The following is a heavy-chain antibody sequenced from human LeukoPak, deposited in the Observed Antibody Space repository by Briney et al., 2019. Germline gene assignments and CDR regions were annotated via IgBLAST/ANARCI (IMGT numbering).Heavy chain of an antibody. Sequence: SGPTLVNHTQTLTLTCTFSGFSLSTSGVGVAWIRHPPGKALEWLALIYWNDDKRYSPSLKSRLTITKDTSKNQVVLTMTNMDPVDTATYYCAHSGNWNYIDYWGQGTLVTVSS. V-gene: IGHV2-5*01. D-gene: IGHD1-1*01. CDR3: AHSGNWNYIDY. CDR1: GFSLSTSGVG. J-gene: IGHJ4*02. CDR2: IYWNDDK.